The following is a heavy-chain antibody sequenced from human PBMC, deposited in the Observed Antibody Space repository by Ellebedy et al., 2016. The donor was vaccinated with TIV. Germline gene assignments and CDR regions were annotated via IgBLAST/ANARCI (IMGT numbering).Heavy chain of an antibody. V-gene: IGHV5-51*01. CDR2: IYPGDSDT. J-gene: IGHJ4*02. CDR3: ATHFCSGGSCYSGFDY. CDR1: GYSFTSYW. Sequence: GESLKISCKGSGYSFTSYWIGWVRQMPGKGLEWMGIIYPGDSDTRYSPSFQGQVTISADKSISTAYLQWSSLKASDTAMYYCATHFCSGGSCYSGFDYWGQGTLVTVSS. D-gene: IGHD2-15*01.